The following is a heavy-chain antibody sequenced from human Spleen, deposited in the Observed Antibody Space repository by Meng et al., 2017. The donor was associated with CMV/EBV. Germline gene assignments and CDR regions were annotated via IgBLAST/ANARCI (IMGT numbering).Heavy chain of an antibody. D-gene: IGHD3-3*01. CDR3: ARSILRFLEWGYGMDV. J-gene: IGHJ6*02. CDR2: ISYDGSNK. Sequence: GESLKISCAASGFTFSSYAMHWVRQDPGKGLEWVAVISYDGSNKYYADSVKGRFTISRDNSKNTLYLQMNSLRAEDTAVYYCARSILRFLEWGYGMDVWGQGTTVTVSS. CDR1: GFTFSSYA. V-gene: IGHV3-30-3*01.